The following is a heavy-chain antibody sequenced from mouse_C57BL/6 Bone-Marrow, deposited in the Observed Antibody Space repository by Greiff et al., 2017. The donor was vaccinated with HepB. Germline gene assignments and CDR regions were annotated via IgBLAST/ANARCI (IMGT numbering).Heavy chain of an antibody. CDR1: GFTFSSYG. CDR2: ISSGGSYT. Sequence: EVKLVESGGDLVKPGGSLKLSCAASGFTFSSYGMSWVRQTPDKRLEWVATISSGGSYTYYPDSVKGRFTISRDNAKNTLYLQMSSLKSEDTAMYYCATGSNYYAMDYWGQGTSVTVSS. J-gene: IGHJ4*01. CDR3: ATGSNYYAMDY. V-gene: IGHV5-6*01. D-gene: IGHD2-5*01.